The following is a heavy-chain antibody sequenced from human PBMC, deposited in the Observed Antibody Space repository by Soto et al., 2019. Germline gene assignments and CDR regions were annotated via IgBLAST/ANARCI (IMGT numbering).Heavy chain of an antibody. D-gene: IGHD3-10*01. J-gene: IGHJ6*02. CDR3: ARAPPGPSPRWVL. CDR2: IYPTGTT. V-gene: IGHV4-30-2*06. Sequence: QLQLRESGSGLVKPSETLSLPCTVSGGSISSGGYSWRWIRQSPEKGLEWLGCIYPTGTTYYHPSLNRRVTISVHTSMNQFSLNLTSVTAADTAVYFCARAPPGPSPRWVLWGQGTTVTVSS. CDR1: GGSISSGGYS.